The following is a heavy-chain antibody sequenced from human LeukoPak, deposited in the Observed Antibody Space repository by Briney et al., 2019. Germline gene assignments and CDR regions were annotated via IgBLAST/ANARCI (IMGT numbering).Heavy chain of an antibody. CDR1: GYTFTSYG. J-gene: IGHJ6*03. D-gene: IGHD3-16*01. CDR2: ISAYNGNT. V-gene: IGHV1-18*01. Sequence: ASVKVSCKASGYTFTSYGISWVRQTPGQGLEWMGWISAYNGNTNYAQKLQGRVTMTTDTSTSTAYMELRSLRSDDTAVYYCARAGGAIKYYYYYYMDVWGKGTTVTVFS. CDR3: ARAGGAIKYYYYYYMDV.